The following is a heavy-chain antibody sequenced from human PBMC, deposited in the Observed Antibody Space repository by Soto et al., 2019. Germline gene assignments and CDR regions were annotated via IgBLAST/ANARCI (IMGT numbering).Heavy chain of an antibody. D-gene: IGHD2-2*02. V-gene: IGHV1-2*04. CDR2: INPNSGGT. CDR3: ARGGYCSSTSCHSKAGYYYYYYMDV. J-gene: IGHJ6*03. Sequence: ASVKVSCKASGYTFTSYAMHWVRQAPGQGLEWMGWINPNSGGTNYAQKFQGWVTMTRDTSISTAYMELSRLRSDDTAVYYCARGGYCSSTSCHSKAGYYYYYYMDVWGKGTTVTVSS. CDR1: GYTFTSYA.